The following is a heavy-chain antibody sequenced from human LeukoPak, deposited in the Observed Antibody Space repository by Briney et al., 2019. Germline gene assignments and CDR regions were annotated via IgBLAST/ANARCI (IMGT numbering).Heavy chain of an antibody. Sequence: ASVKVSCKASGYTFTSYYMHWVRQAPGQGLEWMGIINPSGGSTSYAQKFQGRVTITADESTSTAYMELSSLRSEDTAVYYCARSPQQSGSSWYMTSGISEDWGQGTLVTVSS. CDR2: INPSGGST. J-gene: IGHJ4*02. CDR1: GYTFTSYY. V-gene: IGHV1-46*01. CDR3: ARSPQQSGSSWYMTSGISED. D-gene: IGHD6-13*01.